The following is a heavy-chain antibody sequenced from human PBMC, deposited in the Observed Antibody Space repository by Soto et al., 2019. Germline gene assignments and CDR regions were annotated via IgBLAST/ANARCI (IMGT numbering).Heavy chain of an antibody. D-gene: IGHD2-15*01. V-gene: IGHV4-34*01. CDR1: GGSFSGYY. Sequence: PSETLSLTCAVYGGSFSGYYWSWIRQPPGKGLEWIGEINHSGSTNYNPSLKSRVTISVDTSKNQFSLKLSSVTAADTAVYYCARLVAARWFDPWGQGTLVTVSS. CDR2: INHSGST. CDR3: ARLVAARWFDP. J-gene: IGHJ5*02.